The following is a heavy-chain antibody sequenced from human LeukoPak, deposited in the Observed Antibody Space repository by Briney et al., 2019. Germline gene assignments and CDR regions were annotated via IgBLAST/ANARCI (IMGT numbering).Heavy chain of an antibody. J-gene: IGHJ6*02. Sequence: GGSLRLSCAASGFTFSSYAMSWVRQAPGKGLEWVSGLSGSGASTYYADSVKGRFTISRDNAKNSLYPQMNSLRAEDTAVYYCARDYYGSALHFPVFSYYGMDVWGQGTTVTVSS. CDR2: LSGSGAST. V-gene: IGHV3-23*01. CDR1: GFTFSSYA. CDR3: ARDYYGSALHFPVFSYYGMDV. D-gene: IGHD3-10*01.